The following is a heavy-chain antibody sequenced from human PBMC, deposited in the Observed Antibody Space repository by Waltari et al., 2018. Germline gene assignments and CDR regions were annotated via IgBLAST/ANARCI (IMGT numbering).Heavy chain of an antibody. CDR3: AKDISDSRGVIDY. V-gene: IGHV3-43D*04. Sequence: EVQLVESGGVVVQPGGSLRLSCAASGFTFDDYAMHWVRQAPGEGLEWVSLISWDGGSTYYADSVKGRFTISRDNSKNSLYLQMNSPRAEDTALYYCAKDISDSRGVIDYWGQGTLVTVSS. J-gene: IGHJ4*02. D-gene: IGHD3-22*01. CDR2: ISWDGGST. CDR1: GFTFDDYA.